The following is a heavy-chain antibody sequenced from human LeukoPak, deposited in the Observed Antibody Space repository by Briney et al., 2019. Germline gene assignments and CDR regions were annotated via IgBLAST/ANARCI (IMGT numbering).Heavy chain of an antibody. CDR3: ARVVKVSDI. CDR1: GFTFSDYY. J-gene: IGHJ3*02. Sequence: GGSLGLSCAASGFTFSDYYMSWIRQAPGKGLEWISYISSSGDTKYYADSVEGRFTISRDNAKNSLYLQMDSLRAEDTAVYYCARVVKVSDIWGQGTMVTVSS. CDR2: ISSSGDTK. D-gene: IGHD2-21*01. V-gene: IGHV3-11*01.